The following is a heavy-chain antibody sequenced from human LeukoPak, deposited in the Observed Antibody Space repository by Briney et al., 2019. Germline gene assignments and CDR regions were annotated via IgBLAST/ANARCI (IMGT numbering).Heavy chain of an antibody. D-gene: IGHD1-1*01. V-gene: IGHV4-59*01. CDR1: GCSIISYY. J-gene: IGHJ4*02. CDR2: IYYSGST. Sequence: PSETLSLTCTVSGCSIISYYWSWIRQPPGKGLEWIGYIYYSGSTNYNPSLKSRVTISVDTSKNQFSLKLSSVTAADTAVYYCARDGNALWGQGTLVTVSS. CDR3: ARDGNAL.